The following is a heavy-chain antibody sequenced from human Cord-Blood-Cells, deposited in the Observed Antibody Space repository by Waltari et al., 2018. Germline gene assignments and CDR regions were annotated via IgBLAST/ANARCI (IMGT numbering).Heavy chain of an antibody. CDR2: INHSGST. J-gene: IGHJ4*02. CDR3: ARKLYSGYDDY. D-gene: IGHD5-12*01. Sequence: QVQLQQWGAGLLKPSETLSLTCAVYGGSFSGYYWSWIRQPPGKGLEWIGEINHSGSTNYNPSRKSRVTISVDTSKSQFSLKLSSVTAADTAVYYCARKLYSGYDDYWGQGTLVTVSS. V-gene: IGHV4-34*01. CDR1: GGSFSGYY.